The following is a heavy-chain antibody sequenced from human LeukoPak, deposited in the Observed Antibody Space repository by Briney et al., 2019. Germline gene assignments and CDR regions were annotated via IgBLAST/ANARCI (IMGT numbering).Heavy chain of an antibody. D-gene: IGHD3-10*01. CDR3: AKGGDMVRGVNGGDY. V-gene: IGHV3-23*01. Sequence: GSLRLSFVASGFTFSSYAMSWVRQAPGKGLEWVPAISGSGGSTYYADSVKGRFTISRDNSKNTLYLQMNSLRAEDTAVYYCAKGGDMVRGVNGGDYWGQGTLVTVSS. CDR1: GFTFSSYA. J-gene: IGHJ4*02. CDR2: ISGSGGST.